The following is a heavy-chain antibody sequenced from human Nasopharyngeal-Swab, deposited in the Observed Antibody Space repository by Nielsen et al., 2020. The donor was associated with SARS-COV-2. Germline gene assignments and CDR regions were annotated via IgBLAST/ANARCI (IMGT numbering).Heavy chain of an antibody. V-gene: IGHV5-51*04. J-gene: IGHJ6*02. CDR3: AGHQGPIAVAGPREPYYYGMDV. CDR2: IYPGDSDT. Sequence: GESLTISCKGSGYSFTSYWIGWVRQMPGKGLEWMGIIYPGDSDTRYSPSFQGQVTISADKPISTAYLQWSSLKASDTAMYYCAGHQGPIAVAGPREPYYYGMDVWGQGTTVTVSS. CDR1: GYSFTSYW. D-gene: IGHD6-19*01.